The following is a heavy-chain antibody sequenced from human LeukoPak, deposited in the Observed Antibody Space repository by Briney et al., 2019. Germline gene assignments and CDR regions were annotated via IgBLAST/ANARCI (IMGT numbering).Heavy chain of an antibody. CDR1: GFTFSSYA. CDR2: ISGSGGST. D-gene: IGHD4-17*01. CDR3: ARGKGYGDHAFDY. V-gene: IGHV3-23*01. Sequence: PGASLRLSCAASGFTFSSYAMSWVRQAPGKGLEWVSAISGSGGSTYYADSVKGRFTISRDNSKNTLYLQMNSLRAEDTAVYYCARGKGYGDHAFDYWGQGTLVTVSS. J-gene: IGHJ4*02.